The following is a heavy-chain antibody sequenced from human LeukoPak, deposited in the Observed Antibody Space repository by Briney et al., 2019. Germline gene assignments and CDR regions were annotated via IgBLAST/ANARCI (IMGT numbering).Heavy chain of an antibody. Sequence: AESLSLTCDASGDTFSGYYWSWIRHPPGKGLEWIGEINHSGSTTYNPSIKSRVTISVDTSKNQFSLKLSSVTAADTAVYYCARDSSGWFRKGLDYWGQGTLGTVSS. D-gene: IGHD6-19*01. CDR1: GDTFSGYY. CDR3: ARDSSGWFRKGLDY. J-gene: IGHJ4*02. CDR2: INHSGST. V-gene: IGHV4-34*01.